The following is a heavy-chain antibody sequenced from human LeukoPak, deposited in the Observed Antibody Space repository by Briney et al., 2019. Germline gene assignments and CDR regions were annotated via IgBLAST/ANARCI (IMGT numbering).Heavy chain of an antibody. CDR3: ARPSLTMRGYSFDY. CDR2: INPNSGGT. J-gene: IGHJ4*02. D-gene: IGHD3-22*01. Sequence: ASVKVSCKASGYTFTSYYMHWVRQAPGQGLEWMGWINPNSGGTNYAQKFQGRVTITRNTSISTAYMELSSLRSEDTAVYYCARPSLTMRGYSFDYWGQGTLVTVSS. CDR1: GYTFTSYY. V-gene: IGHV1-2*02.